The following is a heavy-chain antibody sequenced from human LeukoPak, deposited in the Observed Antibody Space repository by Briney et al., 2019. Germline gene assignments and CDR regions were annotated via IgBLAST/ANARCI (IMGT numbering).Heavy chain of an antibody. CDR3: ARVPSLGLEAYFYGLDY. V-gene: IGHV3-33*01. CDR1: GFTFSSYG. D-gene: IGHD1-1*01. Sequence: GSLRLSCAASGFTFSSYGMHWVRQAPGKGLGWVAVIWYDGSNKYYADSVKGRFTISRDNSKNTLYLQMNSLRAEDTAVYYCARVPSLGLEAYFYGLDYWGQGTLVTVSS. J-gene: IGHJ4*02. CDR2: IWYDGSNK.